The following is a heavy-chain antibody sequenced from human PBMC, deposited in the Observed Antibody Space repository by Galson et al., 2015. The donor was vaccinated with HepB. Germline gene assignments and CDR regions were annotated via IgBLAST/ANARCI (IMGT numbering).Heavy chain of an antibody. Sequence: SLRLSCAASGFTFSDYYMSWIRQAPGKGLEWVSYISSSSSYTNYADSVKGRFTISRDNAKNSLYLQMNSLRAEDTAVYYCAREVVVAPIGRAFDIWGQGTMVTVSS. V-gene: IGHV3-11*06. J-gene: IGHJ3*02. CDR1: GFTFSDYY. CDR2: ISSSSSYT. D-gene: IGHD2-15*01. CDR3: AREVVVAPIGRAFDI.